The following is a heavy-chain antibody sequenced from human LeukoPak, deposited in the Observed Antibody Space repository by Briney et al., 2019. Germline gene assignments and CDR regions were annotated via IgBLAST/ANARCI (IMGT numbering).Heavy chain of an antibody. V-gene: IGHV3-30*02. CDR2: IHHDGSNK. J-gene: IGHJ4*02. D-gene: IGHD6-19*01. CDR3: AKRGSGFSSGWYRGHFDY. Sequence: GGSLRLSCAASGFTFSSYGMHWVRQAPGKGLDWVAFIHHDGSNKYYADSVRGRFTISRDNSKNTLYLQMNSLRAEDTAVYYCAKRGSGFSSGWYRGHFDYWGQGTLVTVSS. CDR1: GFTFSSYG.